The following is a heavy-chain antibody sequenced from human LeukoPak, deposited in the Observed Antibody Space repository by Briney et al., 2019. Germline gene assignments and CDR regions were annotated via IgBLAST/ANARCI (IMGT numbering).Heavy chain of an antibody. CDR2: ISSSSSYI. CDR1: GFTFSGYT. D-gene: IGHD6-13*01. J-gene: IGHJ4*02. Sequence: PGGSLRLSCAASGFTFSGYTMNWVRQAPGKGLEWVSSISSSSSYIVYADSVKGRFTISRDNAKNSLYLQMNSLTTEDTAVYYCARDMAAAGDYWGQGTLVTVSS. CDR3: ARDMAAAGDY. V-gene: IGHV3-21*01.